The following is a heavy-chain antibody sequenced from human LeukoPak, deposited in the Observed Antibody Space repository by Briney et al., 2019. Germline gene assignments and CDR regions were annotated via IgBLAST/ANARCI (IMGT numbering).Heavy chain of an antibody. J-gene: IGHJ6*03. D-gene: IGHD4-11*01. CDR2: ISSSGSTI. CDR1: GFTFRSYE. CDR3: ARTTVETPGASPMDV. Sequence: GGSLRLSCAASGFTFRSYEMNWVRQAPGKGLEWVSYISSSGSTIDYTDSVKGRFTISRDNAKNSLYLQMNSLRAEDTAVYFCARTTVETPGASPMDVWGKGTTVTVSS. V-gene: IGHV3-48*03.